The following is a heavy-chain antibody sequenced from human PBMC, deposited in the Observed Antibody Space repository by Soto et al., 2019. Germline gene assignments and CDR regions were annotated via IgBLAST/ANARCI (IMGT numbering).Heavy chain of an antibody. CDR1: GYIFTGYY. V-gene: IGHV1-2*04. Sequence: ASVTVSCKASGYIFTGYYMLWVRQAPGQGFEWMGWINPNSGGTNYAQKVQGWVTRTRDTSISTAYMELSRLRPDDTAVYYCARVGDFGAAAGRGYYFDYWGQGTLVTVSS. CDR2: INPNSGGT. J-gene: IGHJ4*02. CDR3: ARVGDFGAAAGRGYYFDY. D-gene: IGHD6-13*01.